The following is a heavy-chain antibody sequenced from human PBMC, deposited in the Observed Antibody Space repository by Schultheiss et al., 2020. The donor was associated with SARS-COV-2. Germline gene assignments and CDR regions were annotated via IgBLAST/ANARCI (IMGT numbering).Heavy chain of an antibody. V-gene: IGHV3-66*02. CDR3: ARDTVADY. CDR2: IYSGGST. Sequence: GGSLRLSCAASGFTFSSYWMHWVRQAPGKGLEWVSVIYSGGSTYYADSVKGRFTISRDNSKNTLYLQMNSLRAEDTAVYYCARDTVADYWGQGTLVTVSS. CDR1: GFTFSSYW. D-gene: IGHD2-15*01. J-gene: IGHJ4*02.